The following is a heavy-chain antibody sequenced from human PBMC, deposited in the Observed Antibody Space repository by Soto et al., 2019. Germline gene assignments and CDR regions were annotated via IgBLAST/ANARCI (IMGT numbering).Heavy chain of an antibody. V-gene: IGHV4-4*02. CDR1: GGSISSSNW. CDR3: ARDLKDGLLVPAAVDRSRNWFDP. Sequence: PSETLSLTCAVSGGSISSSNWWSWVRQPPGKGLEWIGEIYHSGSTNYNPSLKSRVTISVDKSKNQFSLKLSSVTAADTAVYYCARDLKDGLLVPAAVDRSRNWFDPWGQGTLVTVSS. CDR2: IYHSGST. D-gene: IGHD2-2*01. J-gene: IGHJ5*02.